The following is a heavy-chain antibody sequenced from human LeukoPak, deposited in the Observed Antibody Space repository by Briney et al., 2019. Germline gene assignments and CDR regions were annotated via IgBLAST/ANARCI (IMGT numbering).Heavy chain of an antibody. D-gene: IGHD1-20*01. Sequence: KTSQTLSLTCAISGDSVSSNSAAWNWIRQSPSRGLEWLGRTYYRSKWYNDYAVSVKSRITINPDTSKNQFSLQLNSVTPEDTAVYYCARDSGITGTTGNYYYYYMDVWGKGTTVTVSS. V-gene: IGHV6-1*01. CDR3: ARDSGITGTTGNYYYYYMDV. J-gene: IGHJ6*03. CDR1: GDSVSSNSAA. CDR2: TYYRSKWYN.